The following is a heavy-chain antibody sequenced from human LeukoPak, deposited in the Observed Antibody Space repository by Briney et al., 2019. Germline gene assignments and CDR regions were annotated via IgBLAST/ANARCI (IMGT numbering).Heavy chain of an antibody. D-gene: IGHD1-26*01. Sequence: SETLSLTCTVSGGSISSSSYYWGWIRQPPGKGLEWIGSIYYSGSTYYNPSLKSRVTISVDTSKNQFSLKLSSVTAADTAMYYCAKSGGYGLIDYWGQGTRVTVSS. CDR3: AKSGGYGLIDY. CDR1: GGSISSSSYY. J-gene: IGHJ4*02. CDR2: IYYSGST. V-gene: IGHV4-39*07.